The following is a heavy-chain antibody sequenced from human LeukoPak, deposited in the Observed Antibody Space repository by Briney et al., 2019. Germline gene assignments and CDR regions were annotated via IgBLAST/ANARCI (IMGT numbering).Heavy chain of an antibody. V-gene: IGHV4-59*01. J-gene: IGHJ4*02. CDR3: ARGRTVTKGYFDY. Sequence: SETLSLTCTFSGDSFSSYYWTWIRQPPGMGLEWIGHIVYSGTTNYNPSLKSRVTISVDTSKNQFSLKLSSVTAADTAVYYCARGRTVTKGYFDYWGQGTLVTVSS. D-gene: IGHD4-17*01. CDR1: GDSFSSYY. CDR2: IVYSGTT.